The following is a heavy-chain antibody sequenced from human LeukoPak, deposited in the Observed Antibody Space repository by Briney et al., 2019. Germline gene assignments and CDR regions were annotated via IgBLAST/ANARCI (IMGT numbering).Heavy chain of an antibody. J-gene: IGHJ4*02. CDR3: ARDGSSGIFDY. V-gene: IGHV4-34*01. Sequence: SETLSLTCAVYGESFSGYYWSWIRQPPGKGLEWIGEINHSGSTNYNPSLKSRVTISVDTSKNQFSLKLSSVTAADTAVYYCARDGSSGIFDYWGQGTLVTVSS. CDR1: GESFSGYY. D-gene: IGHD3-10*01. CDR2: INHSGST.